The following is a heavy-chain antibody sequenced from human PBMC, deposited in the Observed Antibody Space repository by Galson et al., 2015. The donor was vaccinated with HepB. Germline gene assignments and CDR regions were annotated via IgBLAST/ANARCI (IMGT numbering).Heavy chain of an antibody. Sequence: SLRLSCAASAFSFSTYGMHWVRQAPGKGLEWVALISFDGSNKYYADSVKGRFTISRDYSKNTLYLQMNSLRAEDTAVYYCAKVLLGASTMSYYYGMDVWGQGTTVTVSS. CDR1: AFSFSTYG. CDR3: AKVLLGASTMSYYYGMDV. J-gene: IGHJ6*02. V-gene: IGHV3-30*18. CDR2: ISFDGSNK. D-gene: IGHD1-26*01.